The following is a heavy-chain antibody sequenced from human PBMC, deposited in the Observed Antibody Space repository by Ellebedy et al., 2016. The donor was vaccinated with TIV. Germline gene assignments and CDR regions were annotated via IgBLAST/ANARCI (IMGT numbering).Heavy chain of an antibody. V-gene: IGHV1-58*02. CDR2: IVVGSANT. Sequence: AASVKVSCKASGFTFTSSAMQWVRQARGQRPAWLGWIVVGSANTNYAQKFQERVTITRDISTSTAYMELSSLRSEDTAVYYCAATLLSGAIDYWGQGTLVTVSS. CDR1: GFTFTSSA. D-gene: IGHD1-26*01. J-gene: IGHJ4*02. CDR3: AATLLSGAIDY.